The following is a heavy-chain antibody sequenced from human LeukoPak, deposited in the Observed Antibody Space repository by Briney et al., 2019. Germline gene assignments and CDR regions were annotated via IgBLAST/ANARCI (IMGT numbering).Heavy chain of an antibody. D-gene: IGHD4-23*01. CDR1: GFAFSSYA. V-gene: IGHV3-64D*06. J-gene: IGHJ6*04. CDR3: VESPPPKNSYHYYGLDV. Sequence: AGGSLRLSCSASGFAFSSYAMHWVRQAPGKGLQYVSGISNNGGSTYYADSVEGRFTISRDNSKNTLYLQMSSLRAEDTAIYYCVESPPPKNSYHYYGLDVWGKGTTVTVSS. CDR2: ISNNGGST.